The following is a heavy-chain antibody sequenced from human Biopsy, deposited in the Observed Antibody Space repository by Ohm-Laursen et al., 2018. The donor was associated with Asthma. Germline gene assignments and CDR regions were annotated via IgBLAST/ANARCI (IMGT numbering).Heavy chain of an antibody. CDR1: GGTLNTYV. J-gene: IGHJ4*02. D-gene: IGHD2-15*01. V-gene: IGHV1-69*13. CDR3: ARKAGSYISRTCYSLDF. Sequence: SVKVSCKSLGGTLNTYVIGWVRQAPGQGLEWMGGINSVIGTTTYPQQFQDRVTITADDSTSTVYMELSSLRSEDTAVYYCARKAGSYISRTCYSLDFWGQGTLVTVSS. CDR2: INSVIGTT.